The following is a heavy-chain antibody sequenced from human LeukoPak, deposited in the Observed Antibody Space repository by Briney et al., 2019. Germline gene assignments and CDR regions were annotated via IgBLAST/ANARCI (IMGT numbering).Heavy chain of an antibody. D-gene: IGHD5-12*01. CDR1: GGAVSSSA. V-gene: IGHV1-69*06. J-gene: IGHJ5*02. CDR3: ARGVRSGYDYLSWLDP. Sequence: SVKVSCKASGGAVSSSALSWVRQAPGQGLEWIGGFLLNFNTAEYAQNFQGRLTITADRATKTFYMELSSLRSDDTAVYYCARGVRSGYDYLSWLDPWGQGTLVTVSS. CDR2: FLLNFNTA.